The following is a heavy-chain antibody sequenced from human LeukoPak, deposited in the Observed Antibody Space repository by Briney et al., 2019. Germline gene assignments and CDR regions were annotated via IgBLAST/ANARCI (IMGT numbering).Heavy chain of an antibody. Sequence: GSLSLSCAASGFTFSSSAMHWVRQASGKGLEWVGRIRSKANGYATAYAASVKGRFTISRDDSKNTAYLQMNSLKTEDTAVYYCTRQAPRTIFGVVESMDVWGKGTTVTVSS. CDR3: TRQAPRTIFGVVESMDV. V-gene: IGHV3-73*01. CDR1: GFTFSSSA. D-gene: IGHD3-3*01. J-gene: IGHJ6*03. CDR2: IRSKANGYAT.